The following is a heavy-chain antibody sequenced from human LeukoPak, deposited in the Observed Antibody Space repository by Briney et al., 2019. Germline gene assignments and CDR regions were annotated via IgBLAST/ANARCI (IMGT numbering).Heavy chain of an antibody. CDR1: GFTFSSYE. CDR3: ARGELKGFDY. J-gene: IGHJ4*02. Sequence: PGGSLRLSCAASGFTFSSYEMNWVRQAPGKGLEWVSYISSSGSTRYYAASVKDRFTIFRDNAKDSLFLQMNSLTAEGPAYYLCARGELKGFDYWGQGTLVTVSS. V-gene: IGHV3-48*03. CDR2: ISSSGSTR. D-gene: IGHD3-10*01.